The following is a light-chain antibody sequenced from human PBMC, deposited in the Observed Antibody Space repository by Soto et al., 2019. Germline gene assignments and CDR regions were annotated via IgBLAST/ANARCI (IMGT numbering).Light chain of an antibody. CDR3: AAWDASLNGYV. J-gene: IGLJ1*01. CDR2: NSY. V-gene: IGLV1-44*01. CDR1: SSNIGSKT. Sequence: QSALTQPPSASGTPGQRVTISCSGSSSNIGSKTVNWYQQLPGTVPKLLIYNSYQRPSGVPDRFSGSKSGTSASLAISGLQSEDEADYSCAAWDASLNGYVFGAGTKVTVL.